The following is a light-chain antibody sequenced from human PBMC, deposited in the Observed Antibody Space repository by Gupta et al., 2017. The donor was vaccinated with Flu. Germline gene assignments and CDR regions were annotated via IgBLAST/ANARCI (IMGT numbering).Light chain of an antibody. V-gene: IGLV1-40*01. CDR2: RNN. CDR1: SSAIGAGHD. Sequence: QSVLTQPPSVSGAPGQRVTISCTGSSSAIGAGHDVHWYQQLPGAAPKLLIYRNNNRPSGVPDRFSGSKSGTSASLAIPGLQAEDEADYYCQSYDSGLSGSVFGTGTKVTVL. CDR3: QSYDSGLSGSV. J-gene: IGLJ1*01.